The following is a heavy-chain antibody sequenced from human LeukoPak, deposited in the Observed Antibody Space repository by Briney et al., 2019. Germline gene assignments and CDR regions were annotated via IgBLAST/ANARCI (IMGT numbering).Heavy chain of an antibody. CDR2: IYYSGST. D-gene: IGHD1-14*01. CDR3: ARAGRWFDP. Sequence: TASETLTLTCTVSGGSISSYYWSWIRQPPGKGLEWIGYIYYSGSTNYNPSLKSRVTISVDTSKNQFSLKLSSVTAADTAVYYCARAGRWFDPWGQRNLVTVSS. V-gene: IGHV4-59*01. CDR1: GGSISSYY. J-gene: IGHJ5*02.